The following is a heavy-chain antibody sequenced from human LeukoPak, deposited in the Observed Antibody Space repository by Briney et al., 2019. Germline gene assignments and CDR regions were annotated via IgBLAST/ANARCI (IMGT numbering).Heavy chain of an antibody. J-gene: IGHJ5*02. CDR2: IYYDGNT. Sequence: SDTLSLTCAVSGFSISSNNWWGRIRQPPGKGLEWIGYIYYDGNTYYNPSLKSRVAMSVDTSKNQFSLKLSSVTAVDTAVYYCAKKVAGVGYFDPWGQGTLVTVSS. CDR3: AKKVAGVGYFDP. CDR1: GFSISSNNW. D-gene: IGHD3-3*01. V-gene: IGHV4-28*01.